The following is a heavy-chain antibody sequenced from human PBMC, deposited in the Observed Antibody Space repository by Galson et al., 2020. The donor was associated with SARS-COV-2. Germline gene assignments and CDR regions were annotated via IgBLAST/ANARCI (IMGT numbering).Heavy chain of an antibody. CDR3: ARPSTYYYDSSGYVPLDY. CDR1: GFTFSSYG. CDR2: ILYDGSNK. D-gene: IGHD3-22*01. J-gene: IGHJ4*02. Sequence: GESLKISCAASGFTFSSYGMHWVRQAPGKGLEWVAVILYDGSNKYYADSVKGRFTISRDNSKNTLYLQMNSLRAEDTAVYYCARPSTYYYDSSGYVPLDYWGQGTLVTVSS. V-gene: IGHV3-30*03.